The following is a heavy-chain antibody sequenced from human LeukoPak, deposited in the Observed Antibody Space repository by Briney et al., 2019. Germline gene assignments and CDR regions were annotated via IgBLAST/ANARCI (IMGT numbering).Heavy chain of an antibody. V-gene: IGHV1-69*05. CDR2: IIPIFGTA. D-gene: IGHD5-18*01. CDR3: ATKIYSYGHDY. J-gene: IGHJ4*02. CDR1: GGTFSSYA. Sequence: GASVKVSCKASGGTFSSYAISWVRQAPGQGLERMGGIIPIFGTANYAQKFQGRVTITTDESTSTAYMELSSLRSEDTAVYYCATKIYSYGHDYWGQGTLVTVSS.